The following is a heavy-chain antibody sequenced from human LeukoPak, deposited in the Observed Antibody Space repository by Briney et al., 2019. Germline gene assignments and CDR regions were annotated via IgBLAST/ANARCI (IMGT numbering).Heavy chain of an antibody. Sequence: GGSLRLSCAASGIIFDDYAMHWVRQAPGKGLEWVAGISWNSIRIGYADSVKGRFIISRDNAKNSLYLQMNSLRAEDTAVYYCAKVSPLYYDFWSGQSRFDYWGQGTLVTVSS. CDR3: AKVSPLYYDFWSGQSRFDY. CDR1: GIIFDDYA. J-gene: IGHJ4*02. V-gene: IGHV3-9*01. D-gene: IGHD3-3*01. CDR2: ISWNSIRI.